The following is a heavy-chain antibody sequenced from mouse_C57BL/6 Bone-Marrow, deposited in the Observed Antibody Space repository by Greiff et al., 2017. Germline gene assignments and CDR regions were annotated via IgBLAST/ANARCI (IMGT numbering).Heavy chain of an antibody. Sequence: EVQLQESGAELVRPGASVKLSCTASGFNIKDDYMHWVKQRPEQGLEWIGWIDPENGDTEYASKFQGKATITADTSSNTAYLQLSSLTSEDTAVYYCTYYDLAWFAYWGQGTLVTVSA. J-gene: IGHJ3*01. CDR3: TYYDLAWFAY. V-gene: IGHV14-4*01. D-gene: IGHD2-4*01. CDR1: GFNIKDDY. CDR2: IDPENGDT.